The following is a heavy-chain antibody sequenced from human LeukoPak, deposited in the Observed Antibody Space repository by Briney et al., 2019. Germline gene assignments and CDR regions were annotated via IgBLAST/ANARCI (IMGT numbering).Heavy chain of an antibody. CDR1: GFTFSSYA. D-gene: IGHD2-2*01. V-gene: IGHV3-23*01. CDR2: ISGSGGST. Sequence: GGSLRLSCAASGFTFSSYAMSWVRQAPGKGLEWVSAISGSGGSTYYADSVKGRFTISRDNSKNTLYLQMNSLRAEDTAVYYCAAPRPYCSSTSCHSYYYYVMDVWGQGTTVTVSS. CDR3: AAPRPYCSSTSCHSYYYYVMDV. J-gene: IGHJ6*02.